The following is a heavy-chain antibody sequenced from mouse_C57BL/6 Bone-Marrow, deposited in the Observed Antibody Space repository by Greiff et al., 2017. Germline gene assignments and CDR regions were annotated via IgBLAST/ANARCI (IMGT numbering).Heavy chain of an antibody. CDR2: ISSGGSYT. CDR3: ARDPLYGNYDY. CDR1: GFTFSSYG. V-gene: IGHV5-6*01. J-gene: IGHJ2*01. D-gene: IGHD2-1*01. Sequence: EVKLMESGGDLVKPGGSLKLSCAASGFTFSSYGMSWVRQTPDKRLEWVATISSGGSYTYYPDSVKERFTISRDNAKNTLYLQMSSLKSEDTAMYYCARDPLYGNYDYWGQGTTLTVSS.